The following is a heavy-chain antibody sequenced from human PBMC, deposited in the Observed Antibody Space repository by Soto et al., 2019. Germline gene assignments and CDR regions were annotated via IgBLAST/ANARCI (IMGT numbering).Heavy chain of an antibody. CDR2: ISGSGRTT. D-gene: IGHD3-16*01. Sequence: EVQLLESGGGLVQPGGSLRLSCAASGFTFGSYAMNWLRQVPGRGLECVSFISGSGRTTYYADSVKGRFTVSRDNSKNTLYLQMTSLRAEDTSLYFCARFRGPSYSYYAMDVWGKGTTVTVSS. CDR1: GFTFGSYA. V-gene: IGHV3-23*01. J-gene: IGHJ6*04. CDR3: ARFRGPSYSYYAMDV.